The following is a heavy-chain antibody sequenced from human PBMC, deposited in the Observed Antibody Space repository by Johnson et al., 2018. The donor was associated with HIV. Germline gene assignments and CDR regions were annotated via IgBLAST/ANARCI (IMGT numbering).Heavy chain of an antibody. D-gene: IGHD6-19*01. CDR3: ARDGVAGTSGDI. CDR1: GFTFDDDG. Sequence: VQLVESGGGVVRPGGSLRLSCAASGFTFDDDGMSWVRQVPGKGLEWVSGINWNGRSTGYADSVKGRFTISRDNAKSSLYLQMNSLRAEDTAVYYCARDGVAGTSGDIWGQGTMVTVSS. CDR2: INWNGRST. V-gene: IGHV3-20*04. J-gene: IGHJ3*02.